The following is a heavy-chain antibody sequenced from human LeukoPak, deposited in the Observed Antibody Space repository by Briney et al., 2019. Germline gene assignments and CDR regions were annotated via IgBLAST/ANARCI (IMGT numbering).Heavy chain of an antibody. CDR3: ARDLGGSYFD. CDR2: ISSSSSYI. CDR1: GLTFSNYW. V-gene: IGHV3-21*01. D-gene: IGHD1-26*01. J-gene: IGHJ4*02. Sequence: GGSLRLSCAASGLTFSNYWMDWVRQAPGKGLEWVSSISSSSSYIYYADSVKGRFTISRDNAKNSLYLQMNSLRAEDTAVYYCARDLGGSYFDWGQGTLVTVSS.